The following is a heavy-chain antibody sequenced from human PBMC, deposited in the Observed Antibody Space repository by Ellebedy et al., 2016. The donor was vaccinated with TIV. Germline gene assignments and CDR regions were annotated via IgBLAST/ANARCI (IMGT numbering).Heavy chain of an antibody. CDR2: ITGRSSYT. J-gene: IGHJ3*02. CDR1: GFTFSSYS. CDR3: ARHYDAFDI. Sequence: PGGSLRLSCAASGFTFSSYSMNWVRQAPGKGLEWVSSITGRSSYTHYSDSVKGRFTISRDNAKSSLYLQMHSLRADDTAVYYCARHYDAFDIWGQGTVVTVSS. V-gene: IGHV3-21*01.